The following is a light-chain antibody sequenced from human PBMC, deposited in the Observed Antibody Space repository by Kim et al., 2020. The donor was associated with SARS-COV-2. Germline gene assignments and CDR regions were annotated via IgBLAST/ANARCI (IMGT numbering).Light chain of an antibody. CDR3: NSRDSNENVF. CDR1: SLRNYY. J-gene: IGLJ2*01. Sequence: ALGPTVGITCQGDSLRNYYATWYQQKPGQAPILVIYGKNNRPSGIPDRFSGSGSGNTASLTITGTQAGDEADYYCNSRDSNENVFFGGGTQLTVL. V-gene: IGLV3-19*01. CDR2: GKN.